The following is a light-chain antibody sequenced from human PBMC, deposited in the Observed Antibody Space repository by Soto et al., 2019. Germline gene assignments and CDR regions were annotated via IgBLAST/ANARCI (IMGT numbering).Light chain of an antibody. CDR1: QSVSGY. Sequence: EIVLTQSPATLSLSPGERATLSCRASQSVSGYLAWYQQKPGQAPRLLMYDASNRATGIPARFSGSGSGTDFTLTISGLEPEAFAVYYGQQRSNWPSNVGGGTKVEIK. J-gene: IGKJ4*01. V-gene: IGKV3-11*01. CDR3: QQRSNWPSN. CDR2: DAS.